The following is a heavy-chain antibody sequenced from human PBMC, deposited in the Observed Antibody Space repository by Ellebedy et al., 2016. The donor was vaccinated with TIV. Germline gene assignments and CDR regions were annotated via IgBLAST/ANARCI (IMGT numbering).Heavy chain of an antibody. J-gene: IGHJ4*02. Sequence: MPSETLSLTCTVSGDSISTYYWSWIRQPPLKGLEWIGYIHYRGSLNYNPSLKSRVTFSLDTSKNQFSLKLSSVTTADTAVYYCARHASYYDSSGYSGYYFDYWGQGTLVTVSS. CDR2: IHYRGSL. CDR3: ARHASYYDSSGYSGYYFDY. D-gene: IGHD3-22*01. V-gene: IGHV4-59*01. CDR1: GDSISTYY.